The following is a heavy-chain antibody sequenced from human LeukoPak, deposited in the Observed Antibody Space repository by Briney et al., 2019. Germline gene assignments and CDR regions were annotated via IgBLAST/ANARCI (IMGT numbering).Heavy chain of an antibody. V-gene: IGHV1-69*13. Sequence: ASVKVSCKASGGTFSSYAISWVRQAPGQGLEWMGGIIPIFGTANYAQKFQGRVTITADESTSTAYMELSSLRSEDTAVYYCARDRKKYYYDSSGYWDFDYWGQGTLVTVSS. J-gene: IGHJ4*02. D-gene: IGHD3-22*01. CDR3: ARDRKKYYYDSSGYWDFDY. CDR1: GGTFSSYA. CDR2: IIPIFGTA.